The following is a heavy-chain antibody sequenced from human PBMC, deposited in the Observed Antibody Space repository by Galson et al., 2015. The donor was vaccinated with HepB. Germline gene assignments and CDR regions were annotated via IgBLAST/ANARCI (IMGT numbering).Heavy chain of an antibody. CDR3: ARHAIDLDWLLWWFDP. Sequence: SLRLSCAASGFTFSSYSMNWVRQAPGKGLEWVSSISSSSSYIYYADSVKGRFTISRDNAKTSLYLQMNSLRAEDTAVPYCARHAIDLDWLLWWFDPWGQGTLVTVSS. D-gene: IGHD3-9*01. CDR2: ISSSSSYI. J-gene: IGHJ5*02. V-gene: IGHV3-21*01. CDR1: GFTFSSYS.